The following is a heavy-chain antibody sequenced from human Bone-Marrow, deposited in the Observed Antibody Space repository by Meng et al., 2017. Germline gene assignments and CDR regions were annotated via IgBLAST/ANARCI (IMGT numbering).Heavy chain of an antibody. Sequence: EVQLVESGGGVVQPGRSLRLSCAASGFTFNSYSLHWVRQAPGKGLEWVSAISGNGAAKLYADSAKGRFTISRDNSRGSVYMQMNSLRVEDTAIYYCARWTYHYDFWGQGTLVTVSS. CDR3: ARWTYHYDF. D-gene: IGHD2-2*02. CDR2: ISGNGAAK. CDR1: GFTFNSYS. J-gene: IGHJ4*02. V-gene: IGHV3-23*04.